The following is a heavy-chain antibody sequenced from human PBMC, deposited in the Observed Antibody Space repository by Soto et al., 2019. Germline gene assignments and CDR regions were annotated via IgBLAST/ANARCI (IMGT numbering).Heavy chain of an antibody. CDR1: GFTFSSYA. CDR2: ISYDGSNK. Sequence: LRLSCAASGFTFSSYAMHWVRQAPGKGLEWVAVISYDGSNKYYADSVKGRFTISRDNSKNTLYLQMNSLRAEDTAVYYCASHPRDSSGYWYYFDYWGPGTLVTLSS. J-gene: IGHJ4*02. D-gene: IGHD3-22*01. V-gene: IGHV3-30-3*01. CDR3: ASHPRDSSGYWYYFDY.